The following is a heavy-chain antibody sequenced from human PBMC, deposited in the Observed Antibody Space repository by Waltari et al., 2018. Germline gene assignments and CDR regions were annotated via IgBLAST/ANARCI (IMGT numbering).Heavy chain of an antibody. CDR3: VRIRLGPTTRIFDS. V-gene: IGHV3-72*01. D-gene: IGHD1-26*01. J-gene: IGHJ4*02. CDR1: GFTFSYHY. Sequence: EVQLVESGGGLVQPGGSLRLSCAASGFTFSYHYMDWVRQAPGRGLDGVYSIRNKANFYSTEYVPSVKGRFTISRDDSKSSLYLQMNSLKSEDTAVYYCVRIRLGPTTRIFDSWGQGTLVTVSS. CDR2: IRNKANFYST.